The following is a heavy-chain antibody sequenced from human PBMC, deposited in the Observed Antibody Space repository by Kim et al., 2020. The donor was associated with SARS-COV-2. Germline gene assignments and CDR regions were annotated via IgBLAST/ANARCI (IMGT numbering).Heavy chain of an antibody. CDR1: GGSISSYY. J-gene: IGHJ2*01. CDR2: IYYSGSTNYNT. Sequence: SETLSLTCTVSGGSISSYYWTWIRQPPGKGLEWIGYIYYSGSTNYNTNYNPSLKSRVTISVDTSKNQFSLKLSSVTAADTAVYYCARHVQSSGWHVAYFDLWGRGTLVTVSS. D-gene: IGHD6-19*01. CDR3: ARHVQSSGWHVAYFDL. V-gene: IGHV4-59*08.